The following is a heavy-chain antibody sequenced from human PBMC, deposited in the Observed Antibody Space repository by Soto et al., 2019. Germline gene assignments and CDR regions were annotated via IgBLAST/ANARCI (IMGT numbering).Heavy chain of an antibody. CDR2: IYDSGST. D-gene: IGHD1-1*01. CDR3: ATHNDRGDPGPVGY. J-gene: IGHJ4*02. V-gene: IGHV4-4*09. CDR1: GGSISSYY. Sequence: QVQLQESGPGLVKPSETLSLTCTGSGGSISSYYWSWIRQPPGKGLEWIGYIYDSGSTNYNPSLKSRVTISVDTSENKFSLRLSSVTAADTAVYYCATHNDRGDPGPVGYWGQGTLVTVSS.